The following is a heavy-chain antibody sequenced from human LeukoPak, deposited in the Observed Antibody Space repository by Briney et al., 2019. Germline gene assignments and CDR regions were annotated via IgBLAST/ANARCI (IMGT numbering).Heavy chain of an antibody. D-gene: IGHD3-22*01. V-gene: IGHV3-7*01. CDR3: ARRPYYYDSSGYYYFDY. CDR2: IKQGGSEK. J-gene: IGHJ4*02. CDR1: GFTFSSYW. Sequence: GGSLRLSCAASGFTFSSYWMSWVRQAPGKGLEWVANIKQGGSEKYYVDSVKGRFTISRDNAKNSLYLQMNSLRAEDTAVYYCARRPYYYDSSGYYYFDYWGQGTLVTVSS.